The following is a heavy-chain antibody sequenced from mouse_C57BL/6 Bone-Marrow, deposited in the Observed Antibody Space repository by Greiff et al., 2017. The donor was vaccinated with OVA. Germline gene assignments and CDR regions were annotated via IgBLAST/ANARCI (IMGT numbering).Heavy chain of an antibody. CDR2: IHPNSGRT. J-gene: IGHJ1*03. Sequence: QVQLQQPGAELVKPGASVKLSCKASGYTFTSYWMHWVKQRPGQGLEWIGMIHPNSGRTNYNEKFKSKATLTVDKSSSTAYMQLSSLTSEDSAVYYCARRELTTVVNWYFDVWGTGTTVTVSS. D-gene: IGHD1-1*01. CDR3: ARRELTTVVNWYFDV. CDR1: GYTFTSYW. V-gene: IGHV1-64*01.